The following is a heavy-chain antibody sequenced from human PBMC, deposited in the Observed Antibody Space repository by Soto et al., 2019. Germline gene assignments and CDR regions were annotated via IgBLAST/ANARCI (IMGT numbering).Heavy chain of an antibody. CDR3: ARDTEDGLYYFDY. V-gene: IGHV4-61*01. CDR2: IYYSGST. D-gene: IGHD4-17*01. CDR1: GGSFSSGIYY. Sequence: SETLSLTCTVSGGSFSSGIYYWSWIRQPPGKGLEWIGYIYYSGSTNYNPSLKSRVTISVDTSKNQFSLKLSSVTAADTAVYYCARDTEDGLYYFDYWGQGTLVTVSS. J-gene: IGHJ4*02.